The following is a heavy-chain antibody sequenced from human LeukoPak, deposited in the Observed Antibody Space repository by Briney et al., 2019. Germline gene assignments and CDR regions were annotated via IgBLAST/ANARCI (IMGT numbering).Heavy chain of an antibody. D-gene: IGHD2-2*01. J-gene: IGHJ6*02. CDR1: GYTFTAYY. CDR3: TRDHCTSINCYEYNYYGMDV. CDR2: INPSSGGT. Sequence: ASVKVSCKASGYTFTAYYIHWVRRAPGQGLEWMGWINPSSGGTESTQKFQGRVTMTRDTSISTAYMELSRLRSDDTAVYYCTRDHCTSINCYEYNYYGMDVWGQGTTVTVSS. V-gene: IGHV1-2*02.